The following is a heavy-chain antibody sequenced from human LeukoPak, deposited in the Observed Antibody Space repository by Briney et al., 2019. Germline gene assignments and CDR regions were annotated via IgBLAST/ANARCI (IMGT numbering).Heavy chain of an antibody. Sequence: PSETLSLTCTVSGGSISSYYWNWIRQPPGKGLEWIGCIYYSGSTNYNPSLKSRVTISVDTSKNQFSLKLSSVTAADTAVYYCARGADSSGYYSIFYFDYWGRGTLVTVSS. CDR3: ARGADSSGYYSIFYFDY. CDR2: IYYSGST. J-gene: IGHJ4*02. CDR1: GGSISSYY. V-gene: IGHV4-59*01. D-gene: IGHD3-22*01.